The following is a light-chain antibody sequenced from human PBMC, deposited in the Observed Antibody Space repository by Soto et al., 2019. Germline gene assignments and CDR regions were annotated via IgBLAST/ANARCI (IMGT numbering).Light chain of an antibody. J-gene: IGKJ4*01. Sequence: DIQMTQSPSSLPASVGDRVTITCQASQDINNALNWYQQKPGKAPKLLISDALNLEIGVPSRLSGGASGTLFTLTITSLQPEDIATYYCQQFYSLLLTFGGGTKVEI. CDR2: DAL. CDR1: QDINNA. CDR3: QQFYSLLLT. V-gene: IGKV1-33*01.